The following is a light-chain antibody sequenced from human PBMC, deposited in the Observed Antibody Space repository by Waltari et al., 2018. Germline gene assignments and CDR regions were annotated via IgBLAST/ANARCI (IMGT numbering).Light chain of an antibody. CDR1: NSDVGNYNL. CDR2: EVT. CDR3: CSYAGSWIWV. Sequence: QAALTQPASVSGSPGQSITISCTGSNSDVGNYNLVSWYQKHPGKAPKLIIYEVTNRPSGISDRFSGFKTGNTASLTISGLQAEDEADYYRCSYAGSWIWVFGGGTELTVL. J-gene: IGLJ3*02. V-gene: IGLV2-23*02.